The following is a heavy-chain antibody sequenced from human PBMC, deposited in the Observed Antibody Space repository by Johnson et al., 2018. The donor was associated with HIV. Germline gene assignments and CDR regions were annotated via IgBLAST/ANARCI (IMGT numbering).Heavy chain of an antibody. J-gene: IGHJ3*02. Sequence: QVQLVESGGGLVKPGGSLRLSCAASGFTFSDYYMSWIRQAPGKGLEWVSYISSSGSTIYYADSVRGRFTISRDNAKHCLYLQMNSLRAEDTAVYYCALTSYYVSRGAFDIWGQGTMVTVSS. CDR3: ALTSYYVSRGAFDI. CDR1: GFTFSDYY. V-gene: IGHV3-11*04. D-gene: IGHD3-22*01. CDR2: ISSSGSTI.